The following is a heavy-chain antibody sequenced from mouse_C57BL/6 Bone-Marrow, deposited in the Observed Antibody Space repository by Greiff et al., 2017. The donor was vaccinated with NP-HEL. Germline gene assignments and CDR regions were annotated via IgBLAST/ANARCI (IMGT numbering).Heavy chain of an antibody. CDR1: GFSFNTYA. D-gene: IGHD2-3*01. Sequence: EVKLVESGGGLVQPKGSLKLSCAASGFSFNTYAMNWVRQAPGKGLEWVARIRSKSNNYATFYADSVKDRFTISRDDSELMLYLQMNNLKTEDTAMYSCVSQLYDYGAMDYWGQGTSVTVSS. CDR2: IRSKSNNYAT. V-gene: IGHV10-1*01. J-gene: IGHJ4*01. CDR3: VSQLYDYGAMDY.